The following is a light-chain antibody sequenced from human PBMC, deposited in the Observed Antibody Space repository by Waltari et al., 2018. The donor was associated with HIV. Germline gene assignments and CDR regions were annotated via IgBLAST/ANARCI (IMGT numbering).Light chain of an antibody. CDR1: QSITDH. CDR2: AAS. V-gene: IGKV3D-15*01. Sequence: EIVMTQSPGTLSVSLGERATLSCRASQSITDHLAWYQQRPGQPPRLLIYAASSRASGIPARFSGSGSGTEFTLTISTLQSEDFAVYYSQQYITWPRTFGQGTKVDIK. CDR3: QQYITWPRT. J-gene: IGKJ1*01.